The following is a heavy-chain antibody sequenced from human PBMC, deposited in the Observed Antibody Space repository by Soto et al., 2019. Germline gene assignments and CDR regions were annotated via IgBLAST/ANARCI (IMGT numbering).Heavy chain of an antibody. D-gene: IGHD2-2*01. CDR1: GLTFSSYI. V-gene: IGHV3-21*01. J-gene: IGHJ3*02. CDR2: ISSSSSYI. Sequence: PGASLRLSCSASGLTFSSYIMNGVRQAPGKGLEWVSSISSSSSYIYYADSVKGRFTISRDNAKNSLYLQMNSLRAEDTAVYYCARVGGGYQLLHAFDIWGQGTMVTVSS. CDR3: ARVGGGYQLLHAFDI.